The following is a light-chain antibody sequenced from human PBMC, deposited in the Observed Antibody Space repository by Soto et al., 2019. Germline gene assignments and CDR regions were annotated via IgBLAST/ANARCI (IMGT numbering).Light chain of an antibody. V-gene: IGKV3-15*01. CDR1: QSVSSN. CDR2: VAS. Sequence: IVMTQAPATLSVSPGERATLFCRASQSVSSNLAWYQQKPGQAPTLLIYVASTSAPGIPARFSGSGAETELTVRISSVQSEDFGVYYCQQYNTWPPYSFGPGPKLQIK. CDR3: QQYNTWPPYS. J-gene: IGKJ2*03.